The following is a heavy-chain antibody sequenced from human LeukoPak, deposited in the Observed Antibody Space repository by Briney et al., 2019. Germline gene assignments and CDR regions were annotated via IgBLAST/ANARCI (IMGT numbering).Heavy chain of an antibody. Sequence: PSETLSLACAVYGGSFSGYYWSWIRQPPGKGLEWIGEINHSGSTNYNPSLKSRVTISVDTSKNQFSLKLSSVTAADTAVYYCARGAVTTYHYYYYGMDVWGQGTTVTVSS. D-gene: IGHD4-17*01. V-gene: IGHV4-34*01. J-gene: IGHJ6*02. CDR3: ARGAVTTYHYYYYGMDV. CDR1: GGSFSGYY. CDR2: INHSGST.